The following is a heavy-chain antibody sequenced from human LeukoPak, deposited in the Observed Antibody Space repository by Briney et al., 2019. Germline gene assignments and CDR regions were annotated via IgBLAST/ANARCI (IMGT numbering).Heavy chain of an antibody. CDR2: IYYSGST. CDR1: GGSISSYY. Sequence: SETLSLTCTVSGGSISSYYWSWIRQPPGKGLEWIGYIYYSGSTNYNPSLKSRVTISVDTSKNQFSLKLSSVTAADTAVYYCARGDGSLLYWGQGTLVTVSS. V-gene: IGHV4-59*08. D-gene: IGHD3-10*01. J-gene: IGHJ4*02. CDR3: ARGDGSLLY.